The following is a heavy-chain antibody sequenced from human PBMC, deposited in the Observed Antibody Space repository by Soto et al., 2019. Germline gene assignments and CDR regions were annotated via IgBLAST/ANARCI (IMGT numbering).Heavy chain of an antibody. J-gene: IGHJ6*02. CDR1: GYSFTSYW. D-gene: IGHD1-20*01. CDR2: IYPGDSDT. V-gene: IGHV5-51*01. Sequence: PGESLKISCKGSGYSFTSYWIGWVRQMPGKGLEWMGIIYPGDSDTRYSPSFQRQVTISAGTSISPAYLQWSSLKASDTAMYYCASLNSAVDYYYGMDVWGQGTTVTVSS. CDR3: ASLNSAVDYYYGMDV.